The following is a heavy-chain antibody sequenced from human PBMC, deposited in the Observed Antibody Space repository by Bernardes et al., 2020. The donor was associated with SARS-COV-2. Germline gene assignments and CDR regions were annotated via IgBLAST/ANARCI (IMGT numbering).Heavy chain of an antibody. CDR3: ARVPVYSSGWNIDY. CDR1: GYVFSDYY. D-gene: IGHD6-19*01. V-gene: IGHV1-2*02. Sequence: ASVKVSCKASGYVFSDYYIHWVRQAPGQGLEWMGWINPKSGGTKYAQRFQGRVTMTRDTSFTTAYMDLSRLRFDDTAFYYCARVPVYSSGWNIDYWGQGTLVTVSS. CDR2: INPKSGGT. J-gene: IGHJ4*02.